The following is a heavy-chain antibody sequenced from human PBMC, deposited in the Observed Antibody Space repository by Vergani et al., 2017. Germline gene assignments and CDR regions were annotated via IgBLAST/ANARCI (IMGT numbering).Heavy chain of an antibody. V-gene: IGHV3-23*01. CDR1: GFTFSSYA. CDR2: ISGSGGST. J-gene: IGHJ4*02. Sequence: EVQLLESGGGLVQPGGSLRLSCAASGFTFSSYAMSWVRQAPGKGLEWVSAISGSGGSTYYADSVKGRFTISKDISKNTLYLQMNSLRGDDTAVYYCARETRDTPSSRDYWGQGTLVTVSS. CDR3: ARETRDTPSSRDY. D-gene: IGHD5-24*01.